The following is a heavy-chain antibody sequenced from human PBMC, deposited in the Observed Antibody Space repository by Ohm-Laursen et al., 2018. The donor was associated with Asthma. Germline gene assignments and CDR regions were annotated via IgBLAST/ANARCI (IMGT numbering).Heavy chain of an antibody. Sequence: SLRLSCAASGFTFSNHWMTWVRQAPGRGLEWVANINQDGSIWGYVDSVKGRFTISRDNAKNSLYLQMNSLRAEDTAVYYCARDLIGSSYGTDAFDIWGQGTMVTVSS. V-gene: IGHV3-7*01. CDR3: ARDLIGSSYGTDAFDI. CDR1: GFTFSNHW. D-gene: IGHD6-13*01. CDR2: INQDGSIW. J-gene: IGHJ3*02.